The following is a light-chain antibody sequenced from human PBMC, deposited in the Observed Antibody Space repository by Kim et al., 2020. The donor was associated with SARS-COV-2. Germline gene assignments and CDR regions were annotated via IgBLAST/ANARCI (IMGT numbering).Light chain of an antibody. CDR2: AAS. Sequence: DIQMTQSPSSLSASVGDRVTITCRASQSISSYLHWYQQKPGKAPKLLIYAASSLQSGVPSRFSGSGSGTDFTLTISSLQPEDFATYYCQQSYRTPITFGQGTRLEIK. CDR1: QSISSY. J-gene: IGKJ5*01. V-gene: IGKV1-39*01. CDR3: QQSYRTPIT.